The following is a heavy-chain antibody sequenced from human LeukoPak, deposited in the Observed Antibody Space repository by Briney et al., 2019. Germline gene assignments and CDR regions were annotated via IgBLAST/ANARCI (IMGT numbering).Heavy chain of an antibody. CDR2: IYSGGST. CDR1: GFTVSSNY. CDR3: VRVGYSYGYGDWNHFDY. V-gene: IGHV3-66*02. J-gene: IGHJ4*02. Sequence: GGSMRLSCAASGFTVSSNYMSWVRQAPGKGLEWVSIIYSGGSTYYADSVKGRFTICRDNTQNTLYLQMNSLRAEDTAVYLCVRVGYSYGYGDWNHFDYWGQGTLVTVSS. D-gene: IGHD5-18*01.